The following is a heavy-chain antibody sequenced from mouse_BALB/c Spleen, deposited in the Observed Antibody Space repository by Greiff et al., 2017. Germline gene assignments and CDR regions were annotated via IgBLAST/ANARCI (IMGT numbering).Heavy chain of an antibody. Sequence: VQLQQSGPELVKPGASVKMSCKASGYTFTSYVMHWVKQKPGQGLEWIGYINPYNDGTKYNEKFKGKATLTSDKSSSTAYMELSSLTSEDSAVYYCASPYDYDEVYYAMDYWGQGTSVTVSS. D-gene: IGHD2-4*01. J-gene: IGHJ4*01. CDR1: GYTFTSYV. V-gene: IGHV1-14*01. CDR3: ASPYDYDEVYYAMDY. CDR2: INPYNDGT.